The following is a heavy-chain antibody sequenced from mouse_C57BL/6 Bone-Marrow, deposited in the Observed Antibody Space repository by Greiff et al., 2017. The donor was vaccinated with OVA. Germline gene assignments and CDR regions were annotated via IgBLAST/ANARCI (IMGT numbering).Heavy chain of an antibody. CDR2: IYPGDGDT. V-gene: IGHV1-80*01. CDR1: GYAFSSYW. Sequence: QVQLKQSGAELVKPGASVKISCKASGYAFSSYWMNWVKQRPGKGLEWIGQIYPGDGDTNYNGKFKGKATLTADKSSSTAYMQLSSLTSEDSAVYFCARCSSGFAMDYWGQGTSVTVSS. J-gene: IGHJ4*01. CDR3: ARCSSGFAMDY. D-gene: IGHD3-2*02.